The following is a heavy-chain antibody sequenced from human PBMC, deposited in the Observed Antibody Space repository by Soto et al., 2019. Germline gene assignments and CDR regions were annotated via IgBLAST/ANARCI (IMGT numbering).Heavy chain of an antibody. CDR1: GFTFSSYG. J-gene: IGHJ6*02. Sequence: QVQLVESGGGVVQPGRSLRLSCAASGFTFSSYGMHWVRQAPGKGLEWVAVISYDGSNKYYADSVKGRFTISRDNSKNQLYPQMNRQRAAETGVFYCAKELWGILEQLVYDYCHCGMDDWGQGTTVTVSS. CDR2: ISYDGSNK. CDR3: AKELWGILEQLVYDYCHCGMDD. V-gene: IGHV3-30*18. D-gene: IGHD6-6*01.